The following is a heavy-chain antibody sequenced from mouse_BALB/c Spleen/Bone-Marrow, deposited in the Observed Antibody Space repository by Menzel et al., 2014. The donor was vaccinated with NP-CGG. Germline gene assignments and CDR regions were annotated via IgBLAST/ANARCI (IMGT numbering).Heavy chain of an antibody. V-gene: IGHV1S81*02. J-gene: IGHJ3*01. CDR2: INPSNGRT. CDR3: AREVRRREGFAY. Sequence: VQLQQSGAELVKPGASVKLSCKASGYTFTSYWMHWVKQRPGQGLEWIGEINPSNGRTNYNEKFKSKATLTVDKSSSTAFIQLSSLASEDSAVYYCAREVRRREGFAYWGQGTLVTVSA. D-gene: IGHD2-14*01. CDR1: GYTFTSYW.